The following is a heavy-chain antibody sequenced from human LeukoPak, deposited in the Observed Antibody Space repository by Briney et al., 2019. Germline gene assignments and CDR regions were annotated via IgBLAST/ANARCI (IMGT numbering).Heavy chain of an antibody. CDR3: PRDTHVYCSGLHCPCDS. J-gene: IGHJ4*02. D-gene: IGHD2-15*01. Sequence: GGSLRLSCTTSGFTFGDYGMSWFRQAPGKGLEWVSFIRSKTYSGATDYAASVKGRFVISRDDSESIAYLQMNSLKTEDQRINQRPRDTHVYCSGLHCPCDSWGQGALVTVSS. CDR1: GFTFGDYG. V-gene: IGHV3-49*03. CDR2: IRSKTYSGAT.